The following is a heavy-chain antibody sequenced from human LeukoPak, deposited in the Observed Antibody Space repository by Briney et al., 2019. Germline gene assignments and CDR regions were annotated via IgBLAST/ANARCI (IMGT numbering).Heavy chain of an antibody. J-gene: IGHJ4*02. CDR1: GGSISSSNYY. Sequence: TSETLSLTCIVSGGSISSSNYYWGWIRQSPGKGLEWIGSIYSRGSTYYNPSLKSRVTISVDKSKNQFSLKLSSVTAADTAVYYCSQSWWELSSRYYFDYWGQGTLVTVSS. CDR3: SQSWWELSSRYYFDY. D-gene: IGHD3-16*02. V-gene: IGHV4-39*07. CDR2: IYSRGST.